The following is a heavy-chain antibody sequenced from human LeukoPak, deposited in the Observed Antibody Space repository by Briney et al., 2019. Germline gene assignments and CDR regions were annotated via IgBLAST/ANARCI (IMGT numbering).Heavy chain of an antibody. D-gene: IGHD6-6*01. Sequence: ASVKVSCKASRYSFTSHYMHWVRQAPGQGLEWMGIINPTGGTTSYAQKFQGRVTMTRDTSTSTVYMELSSLRSDGTAVYYCTGTSKVSSAYYWGQGTLVTVSS. CDR1: RYSFTSHY. V-gene: IGHV1-46*01. CDR3: TGTSKVSSAYY. J-gene: IGHJ4*02. CDR2: INPTGGTT.